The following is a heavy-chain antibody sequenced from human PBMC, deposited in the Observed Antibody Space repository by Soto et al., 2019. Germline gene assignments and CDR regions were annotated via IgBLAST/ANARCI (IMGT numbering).Heavy chain of an antibody. CDR2: IFPKFGTT. CDR1: GDTDTNYV. CDR3: EAEMTFGKLSVV. D-gene: IGHD3-16*02. J-gene: IGHJ6*02. V-gene: IGHV1-69*13. Sequence: SVKVSCKASGDTDTNYVISWVRQDPGQGLEWMGGIFPKFGTTYSAQKLQDRLTITADESTSTVYMQLSSLRLDDTAVYYCEAEMTFGKLSVVWGQGTTVTVSS.